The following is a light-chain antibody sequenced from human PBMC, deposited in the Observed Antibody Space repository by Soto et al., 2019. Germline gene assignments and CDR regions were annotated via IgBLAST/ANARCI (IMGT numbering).Light chain of an antibody. CDR3: SSYAGSNNPVI. J-gene: IGLJ2*01. V-gene: IGLV2-8*01. CDR1: SSDVGGYNY. CDR2: EVS. Sequence: QSALTQPPSASGSPGQSVTISCTGTSSDVGGYNYVSWYQQHPGKAPKFLIFEVSRRPSGVPDRFSGSKSGNTASLTVSGLQVDDEADYYCSSYAGSNNPVIFGGGTKVTDL.